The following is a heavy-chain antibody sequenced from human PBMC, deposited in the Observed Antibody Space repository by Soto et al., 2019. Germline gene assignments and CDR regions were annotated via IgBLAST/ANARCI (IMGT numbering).Heavy chain of an antibody. J-gene: IGHJ5*02. CDR1: GGSISRYL. D-gene: IGHD6-13*01. Sequence: KSSETLSLTCTVSGGSISRYLWSWIRQSSGKGLEWIGYIYYSGSTNYNPSLKSRVTISVDTSKNQFSLKLSSVTAADTAVYYCARESSPAGPHNNWFDPWGQGTLVTVS. CDR3: ARESSPAGPHNNWFDP. V-gene: IGHV4-59*01. CDR2: IYYSGST.